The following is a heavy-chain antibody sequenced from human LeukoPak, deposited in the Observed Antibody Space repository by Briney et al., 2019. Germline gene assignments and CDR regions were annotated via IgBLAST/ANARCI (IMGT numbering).Heavy chain of an antibody. CDR2: INHSGST. J-gene: IGHJ4*02. Sequence: SETLSLTCAVYGGSFSGYYWSWIRQPPGKGLEWIGEINHSGSTNYNPSLKSRVTISVDTSKNQFSLKLSSVTAADTAVYYCARPRQSSGWVAFDYWGQGTLVTVSS. V-gene: IGHV4-34*01. D-gene: IGHD6-19*01. CDR1: GGSFSGYY. CDR3: ARPRQSSGWVAFDY.